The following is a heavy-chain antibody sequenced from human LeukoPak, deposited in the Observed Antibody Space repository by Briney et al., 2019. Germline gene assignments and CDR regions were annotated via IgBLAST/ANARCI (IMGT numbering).Heavy chain of an antibody. CDR2: INPNPNSGGT. CDR3: ARGSYGYD. V-gene: IGHV1-2*02. CDR1: GYTFTDYY. Sequence: ASVKVSCKASGYTFTDYYLHWVRQAPGQGLEWVAWINPNPNSGGTSYAQKFQGRVTMTRDTSINTAYMELSGLRSDDTAVYSCARGSYGYDWGQGTLVTVSS. D-gene: IGHD1-26*01. J-gene: IGHJ4*02.